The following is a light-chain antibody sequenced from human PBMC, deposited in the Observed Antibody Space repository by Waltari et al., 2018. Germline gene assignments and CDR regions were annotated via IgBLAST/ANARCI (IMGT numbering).Light chain of an antibody. CDR3: QQYNSYSLLT. CDR2: KAS. CDR1: QSISKW. J-gene: IGKJ4*01. Sequence: DIQMTQSPSTLSASVGDRFTITCRASQSISKWLTWYKQKPGKAPKLLIYKASTLESGVPSMLSGSGSGTEVTLTISSLQPDDFATYYCQQYNSYSLLTFGGGTKVEIK. V-gene: IGKV1-5*03.